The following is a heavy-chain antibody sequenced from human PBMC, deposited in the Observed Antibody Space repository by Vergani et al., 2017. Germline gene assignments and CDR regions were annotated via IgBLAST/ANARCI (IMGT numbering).Heavy chain of an antibody. CDR2: ISYDGSNK. CDR1: GFTFSSYG. Sequence: QVQLVESGGGVVQPGRSLRLSCAASGFTFSSYGMHWVRQAPGKGLEWVAVISYDGSNKYYADSVKGRFTISRDNSKNTLYLQMNSPRAEDTAVYYCAKSTGRWLQPDYWGQGTLVTVSS. V-gene: IGHV3-30*18. D-gene: IGHD5-24*01. CDR3: AKSTGRWLQPDY. J-gene: IGHJ4*02.